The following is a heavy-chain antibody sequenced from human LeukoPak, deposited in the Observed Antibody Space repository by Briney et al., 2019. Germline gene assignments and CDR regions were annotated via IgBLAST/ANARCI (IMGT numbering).Heavy chain of an antibody. D-gene: IGHD4-17*01. CDR3: AKDPSDYGNFDY. V-gene: IGHV3-21*04. J-gene: IGHJ4*02. CDR1: GFTFSSYS. CDR2: ISSSSSYI. Sequence: GGSLRLSCAASGFTFSSYSMNWVRQAPGKGLEWVSSISSSSSYIYYADSVKGRFTISRDNSKNTLYLQMNSLRAEDTAVYYCAKDPSDYGNFDYWGQGTLVTVSS.